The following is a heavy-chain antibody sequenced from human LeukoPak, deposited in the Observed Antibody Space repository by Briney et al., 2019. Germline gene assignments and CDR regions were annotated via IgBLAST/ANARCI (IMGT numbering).Heavy chain of an antibody. D-gene: IGHD1-26*01. Sequence: ASVKVSCKASGYTFTSYYMHWVRQAPGQGLEWMGIINPSGGSTSYAQKFQGRVTMTRDMSTSTVYMELSSLRSEETAVYYCARRSYLGYFDYWGQGTLVTVSS. CDR3: ARRSYLGYFDY. J-gene: IGHJ4*02. V-gene: IGHV1-46*01. CDR2: INPSGGST. CDR1: GYTFTSYY.